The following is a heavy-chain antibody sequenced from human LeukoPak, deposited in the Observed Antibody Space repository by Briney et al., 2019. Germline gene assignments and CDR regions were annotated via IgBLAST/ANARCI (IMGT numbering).Heavy chain of an antibody. Sequence: SETLSLTCTVSGGSIRSSYYYWGWLRQPPGKGLEWIGYIYYSGSTYYNPSLKSRVTISVDTSKNQFSLKLSSVTAADTAVYHCARGWDSSSWMLDYWGQGTLVTVSS. CDR3: ARGWDSSSWMLDY. CDR1: GGSIRSSYYY. CDR2: IYYSGST. V-gene: IGHV4-30-4*08. J-gene: IGHJ4*02. D-gene: IGHD6-13*01.